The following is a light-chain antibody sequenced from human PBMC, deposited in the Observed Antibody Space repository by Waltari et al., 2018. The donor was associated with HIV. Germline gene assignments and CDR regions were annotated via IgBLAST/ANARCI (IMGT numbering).Light chain of an antibody. CDR2: GNS. J-gene: IGLJ2*01. V-gene: IGLV1-40*01. CDR3: QSYDSGFVV. CDR1: SSNIGAGYD. Sequence: QSVLTQPPSVSGAPGQRVTISCTGSSSNIGAGYDVHWYQQLPGTAPKRLIYGNSNRPSGVPDRFSGSKSGTSASLAITGLQAEDEADYYCQSYDSGFVVFGGGTKLTVL.